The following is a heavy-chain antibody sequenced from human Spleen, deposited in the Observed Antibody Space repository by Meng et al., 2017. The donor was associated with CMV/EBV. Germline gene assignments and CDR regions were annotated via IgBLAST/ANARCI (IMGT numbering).Heavy chain of an antibody. CDR3: ARALSGPTYYYGSGSGWFDP. CDR1: FSGYG. CDR2: IWYDGSNK. Sequence: FSGYGMHWVRKAPGKGREWVAVIWYDGSNKYYADSVKGRFTISRDNSKNTLYLQMNSLRAEDTAVYYCARALSGPTYYYGSGSGWFDPWGQGTLVTVSS. J-gene: IGHJ5*02. D-gene: IGHD3-10*01. V-gene: IGHV3-33*01.